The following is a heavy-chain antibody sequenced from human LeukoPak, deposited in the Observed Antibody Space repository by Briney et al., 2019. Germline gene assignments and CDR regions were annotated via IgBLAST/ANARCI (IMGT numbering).Heavy chain of an antibody. CDR3: ALDGFDY. CDR1: GFNFGEFW. J-gene: IGHJ4*02. D-gene: IGHD5-24*01. V-gene: IGHV3-21*01. CDR2: ISSSSSYI. Sequence: GGSLRLSCAASGFNFGEFWMAWVRQTPGMGLEWVSSISSSSSYIYYADSVKGRFTISRDNAKNSLYLQMNSLRAEDTAVYYCALDGFDYWGQGTLVTVSS.